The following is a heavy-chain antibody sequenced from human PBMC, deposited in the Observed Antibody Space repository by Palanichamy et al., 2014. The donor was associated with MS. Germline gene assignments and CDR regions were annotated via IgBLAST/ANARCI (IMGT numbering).Heavy chain of an antibody. CDR1: GYSFTSYW. J-gene: IGHJ4*02. Sequence: EVRLVQSEAEVKKPGESLKISCQGSGYSFTSYWITWVRQMPGKGLEWMGWIDPSDSYTSYSPAFQGHVTISADESISTAYLQWSSLKASDTAMYYCARRGAARNFDYWGQGTLVTVSS. CDR3: ARRGAARNFDY. CDR2: IDPSDSYT. D-gene: IGHD6-6*01. V-gene: IGHV5-10-1*03.